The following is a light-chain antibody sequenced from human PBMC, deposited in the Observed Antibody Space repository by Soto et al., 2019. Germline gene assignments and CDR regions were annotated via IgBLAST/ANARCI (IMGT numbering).Light chain of an antibody. V-gene: IGKV1-39*01. Sequence: DIQMTQSPSSLSASVGDRVTIACRASQSGGSCFHCYQKQPGKAPRLLIYAASTLQSGVPARFSGSGHGTEFTLTISNLQPEDFATYYCQQSYHTPLTFGGGTKVEF. J-gene: IGKJ4*01. CDR1: QSGGSC. CDR2: AAS. CDR3: QQSYHTPLT.